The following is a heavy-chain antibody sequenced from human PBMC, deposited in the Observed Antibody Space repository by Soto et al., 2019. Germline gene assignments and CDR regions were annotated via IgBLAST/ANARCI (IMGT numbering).Heavy chain of an antibody. CDR2: ISSSGSTI. CDR1: GFTFSDYY. J-gene: IGHJ6*03. D-gene: IGHD4-17*01. V-gene: IGHV3-11*01. CDR3: ARAPSYGDSLTNYYYYYMDV. Sequence: GGSLRLSCAASGFTFSDYYMSWIRQAPGKGLEWVSYISSSGSTIYYADSVKGRFTISRDNAKNSLYLQMNSLRAEDTAVYYCARAPSYGDSLTNYYYYYMDVWGKGTTVTVSS.